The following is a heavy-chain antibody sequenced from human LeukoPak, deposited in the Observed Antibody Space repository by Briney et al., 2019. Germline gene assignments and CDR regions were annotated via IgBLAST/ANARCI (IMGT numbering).Heavy chain of an antibody. D-gene: IGHD2-8*01. CDR2: ISVYNGNT. J-gene: IGHJ4*02. CDR3: AGSLGYCTSNVCYLKY. CDR1: GYTLTSYG. V-gene: IGHV1-18*01. Sequence: ASVKVSCKASGYTLTSYGISWVRQAPGQGLEWMGWISVYNGNTNYAQKLQGRVTMTTDTSTNTAYMELRSLRSDDTAVYYCAGSLGYCTSNVCYLKYWGQGTLVTVSS.